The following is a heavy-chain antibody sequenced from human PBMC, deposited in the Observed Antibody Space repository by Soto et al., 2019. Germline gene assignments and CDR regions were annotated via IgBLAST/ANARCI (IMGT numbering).Heavy chain of an antibody. CDR1: GYTFSTYA. D-gene: IGHD1-1*01. J-gene: IGHJ6*02. CDR3: ARGKGMEENYYYYGLDI. Sequence: QVQVVQSGAEVKKPGASVKVSCKASGYTFSTYAMHWVRQAPGQSLEWMGWINGGTGQTRYSQRFQDRVTITRETPASTANMELTSLTSEDTAVYYCARGKGMEENYYYYGLDIWGQGTTVTVSS. CDR2: INGGTGQT. V-gene: IGHV1-3*01.